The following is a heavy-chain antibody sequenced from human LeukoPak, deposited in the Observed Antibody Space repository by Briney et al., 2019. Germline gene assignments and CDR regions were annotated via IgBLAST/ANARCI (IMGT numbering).Heavy chain of an antibody. CDR2: IKQDGSEK. CDR3: ARGPLYSSGWYVKYYFDY. V-gene: IGHV3-7*01. Sequence: GGSLRLSCAASGFTFSSYWMSWVRQAPGKGLEWVANIKQDGSEKYYVDSVKGRFTISRDNAKNSLYLQMNSLRAEDTAVYYCARGPLYSSGWYVKYYFDYWGQGTLVTVSS. D-gene: IGHD6-19*01. J-gene: IGHJ4*02. CDR1: GFTFSSYW.